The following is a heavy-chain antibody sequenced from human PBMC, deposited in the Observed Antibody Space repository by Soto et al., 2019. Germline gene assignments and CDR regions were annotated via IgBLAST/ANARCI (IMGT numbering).Heavy chain of an antibody. J-gene: IGHJ4*02. V-gene: IGHV7-4-1*01. CDR1: GYTFTSYA. CDR3: ARWDYDFWSGYHPTSYFDY. CDR2: INTNTGNP. Sequence: ASVKVSCKASGYTFTSYAMNWVRQAPGQGLEWMGWINTNTGNPTYAQGFTGRFVFSLDTSVSTAYLQICSLKAEDTAVYYCARWDYDFWSGYHPTSYFDYWGQGTLVTVSS. D-gene: IGHD3-3*01.